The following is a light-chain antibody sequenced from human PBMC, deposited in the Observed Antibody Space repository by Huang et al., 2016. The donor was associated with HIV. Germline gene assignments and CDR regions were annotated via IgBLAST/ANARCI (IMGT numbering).Light chain of an antibody. V-gene: IGKV3-11*01. J-gene: IGKJ5*01. CDR2: DAS. Sequence: EIVLTQSPATLSLSPGERATLSCRARQSVSRYLAWYHQKPGQAPRLLIYDASNRDTGILARVSGSGSGTDFTLTISSLGPEDFAVYYCQQRDNWPPITFGQGTRLEMK. CDR1: QSVSRY. CDR3: QQRDNWPPIT.